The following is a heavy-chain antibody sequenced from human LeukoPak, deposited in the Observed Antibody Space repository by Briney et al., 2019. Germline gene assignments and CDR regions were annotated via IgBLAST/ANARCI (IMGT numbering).Heavy chain of an antibody. Sequence: QPGGSLRLSCAASGFTVSSNYMSWVRQAPGNGLEWVSVIHSGGSTYYADSVKGRFTISRDNSKNTLYLQMNSLKTEDTAVYYCAKRGGDGNPHDYWGQGTLVTVSS. CDR3: AKRGGDGNPHDY. D-gene: IGHD3-16*01. CDR2: IHSGGST. J-gene: IGHJ4*02. CDR1: GFTVSSNY. V-gene: IGHV3-53*01.